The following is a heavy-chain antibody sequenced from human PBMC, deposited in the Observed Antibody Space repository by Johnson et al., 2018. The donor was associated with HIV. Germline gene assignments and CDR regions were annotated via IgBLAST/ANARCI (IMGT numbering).Heavy chain of an antibody. CDR1: GFTVSSNY. CDR2: ISSSDSTI. CDR3: ARVSRLGDIAVLSDAFDI. V-gene: IGHV3-11*01. Sequence: QVQLVESGGGLVKPGGSLRLSCAASGFTVSSNYMSWVRQAPGKGLEWVSYISSSDSTIYYADSVKGRFTISRDNAKNSLYLQMNSLRAEDTALYYCARVSRLGDIAVLSDAFDIWGQGTLVTVSS. J-gene: IGHJ3*02. D-gene: IGHD6-19*01.